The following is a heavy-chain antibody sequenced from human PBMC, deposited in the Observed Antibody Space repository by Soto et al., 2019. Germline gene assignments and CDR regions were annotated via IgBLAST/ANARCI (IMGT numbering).Heavy chain of an antibody. J-gene: IGHJ6*02. CDR2: IYYSGST. CDR1: GGSISSGGYY. Sequence: SETLSLTCTVSGGSISSGGYYWSWIRQHPGKGLEWIGYIYYSGSTYYNPSLKSRVTISVDTSKNQFSLKLSSVTAADTAVYYCARATYYYDSSGPCYYGMDVWGQGTTVTVSS. D-gene: IGHD3-22*01. V-gene: IGHV4-31*03. CDR3: ARATYYYDSSGPCYYGMDV.